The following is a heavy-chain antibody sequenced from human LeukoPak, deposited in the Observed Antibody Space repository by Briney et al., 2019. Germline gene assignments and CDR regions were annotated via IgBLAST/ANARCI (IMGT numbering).Heavy chain of an antibody. CDR1: GGTFSSYA. J-gene: IGHJ4*02. Sequence: SSVKVSRKACGGTFSSYAISWLRQAPGQGLEWMGRIIPIFGTANYAQKLQGRVTITADNSTITAYMELSSLRSEDTAVYYCASGRVGKGLYFDYWGQRTLVTVS. V-gene: IGHV1-69*06. D-gene: IGHD1-26*01. CDR2: IIPIFGTA. CDR3: ASGRVGKGLYFDY.